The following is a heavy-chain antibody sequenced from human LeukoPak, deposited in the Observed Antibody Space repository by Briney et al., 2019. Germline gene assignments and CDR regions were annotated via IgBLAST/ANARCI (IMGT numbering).Heavy chain of an antibody. D-gene: IGHD1-26*01. CDR2: INPNSGGT. J-gene: IGHJ4*02. Sequence: GASVKVSCKASGYTFTGYYMHWVRQAPGQGLEWMGRINPNSGGTNYAQKFQGRVTMTGDTSISTAYMELSRLRSDDTAVYYCARGYSGSYYIRYWGQGTLVTVSS. V-gene: IGHV1-2*06. CDR1: GYTFTGYY. CDR3: ARGYSGSYYIRY.